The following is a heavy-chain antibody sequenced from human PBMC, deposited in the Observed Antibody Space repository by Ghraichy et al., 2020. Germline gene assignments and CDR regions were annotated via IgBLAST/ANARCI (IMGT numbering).Heavy chain of an antibody. V-gene: IGHV3-23*01. CDR3: AKNVVVVAANQFDY. D-gene: IGHD2-15*01. J-gene: IGHJ4*02. CDR1: GFTFSSYA. CDR2: ISGSGGTT. Sequence: GGSLRLSCAASGFTFSSYAMSWVRQAPGKGLEWVSAISGSGGTTYYADSLKGRFTISRDNSKNTLYLQMNSLRAEDTAVYYCAKNVVVVAANQFDYWGQGTLVTVSS.